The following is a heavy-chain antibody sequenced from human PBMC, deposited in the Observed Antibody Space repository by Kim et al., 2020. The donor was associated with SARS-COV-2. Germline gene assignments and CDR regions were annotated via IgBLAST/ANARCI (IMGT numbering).Heavy chain of an antibody. CDR2: IYYSTTT. J-gene: IGHJ5*02. Sequence: SETLSLTCTVSGGSISSSSYCWGWIRQPPGKGLEWIASIYYSTTTFYNPSLKSRVTISVDTSKNHFSLKLSSVTAADTAVYYCVSYDSGSYRAWFDPWGQGTLVTVSS. D-gene: IGHD3-10*01. CDR1: GGSISSSSYC. CDR3: VSYDSGSYRAWFDP. V-gene: IGHV4-39*01.